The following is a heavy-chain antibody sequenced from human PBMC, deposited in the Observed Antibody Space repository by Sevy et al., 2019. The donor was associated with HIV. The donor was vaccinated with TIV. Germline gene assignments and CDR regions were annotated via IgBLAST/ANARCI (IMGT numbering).Heavy chain of an antibody. CDR3: ARLHVYYDFWSGSQKNYYFDY. V-gene: IGHV1-18*01. CDR1: GYTFTSYG. D-gene: IGHD3-3*01. CDR2: ISAYNGNT. J-gene: IGHJ4*02. Sequence: ASVKVSCKASGYTFTSYGISWVRQAPGQGLEWMGWISAYNGNTNYAQKLQGRVTMTTDTSTSTAYMELRSLRSDDTAVYYCARLHVYYDFWSGSQKNYYFDYWGQGTPVTVSS.